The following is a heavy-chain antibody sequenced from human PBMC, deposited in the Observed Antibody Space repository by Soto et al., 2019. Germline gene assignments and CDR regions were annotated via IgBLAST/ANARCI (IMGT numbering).Heavy chain of an antibody. Sequence: EVQLVESGGGLVKPGGSLRLSCAASGFTFSNAWMSWVRQAPGKGLEWVGRISSDGSRTSFADSVKGRFTISRDNAKNTLYLQMNSLRAEDTAVYYCAGGDGFDYWGQGTLVTVSS. CDR3: AGGDGFDY. CDR2: ISSDGSRT. V-gene: IGHV3-74*02. J-gene: IGHJ4*02. CDR1: GFTFSNAW. D-gene: IGHD3-16*01.